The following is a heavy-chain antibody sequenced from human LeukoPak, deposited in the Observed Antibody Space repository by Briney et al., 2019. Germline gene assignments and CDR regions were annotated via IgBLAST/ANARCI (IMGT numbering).Heavy chain of an antibody. CDR1: GYSISSGYY. V-gene: IGHV4-38-2*02. CDR2: IYHSGST. Sequence: SETLSLTCTVSGYSISSGYYWGWIRQPPGKGLEWIGSIYHSGSTYYNPSLKSRVTISVDTSKNQFSLKLSSVTAADTAVYYCARVWYRNWFDPWGQGTLVTVSS. D-gene: IGHD2-15*01. CDR3: ARVWYRNWFDP. J-gene: IGHJ5*02.